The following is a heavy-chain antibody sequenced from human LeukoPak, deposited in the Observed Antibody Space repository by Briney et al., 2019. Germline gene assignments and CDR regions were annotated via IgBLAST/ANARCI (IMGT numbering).Heavy chain of an antibody. CDR3: ATIKRVDYYDSSGYFDY. Sequence: GGSLRLSCAASGFTVSSNYMSWVRQAPGKGLEWVSVIYSGGSTCYADSVKGRFTISRDNSKNTLYLQMNSLRAEDTAVYYCATIKRVDYYDSSGYFDYWGQGTLVTVSS. CDR1: GFTVSSNY. V-gene: IGHV3-53*01. CDR2: IYSGGST. D-gene: IGHD3-22*01. J-gene: IGHJ4*02.